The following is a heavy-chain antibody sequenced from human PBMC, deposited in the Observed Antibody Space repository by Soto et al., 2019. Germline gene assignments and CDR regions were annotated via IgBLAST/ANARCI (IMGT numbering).Heavy chain of an antibody. CDR1: GFTFSSYW. CDR3: ARTDDYVWGSYRYDAFDI. V-gene: IGHV3-7*01. D-gene: IGHD3-16*02. Sequence: GGSLRLSCAASGFTFSSYWMSWVRQAPGKGLEWVANIKQDGSEKYYVDSEKGRFTISRDNAKNSLYLQMNSLRAEDTAVYYCARTDDYVWGSYRYDAFDIWGQGAMVTVSS. CDR2: IKQDGSEK. J-gene: IGHJ3*02.